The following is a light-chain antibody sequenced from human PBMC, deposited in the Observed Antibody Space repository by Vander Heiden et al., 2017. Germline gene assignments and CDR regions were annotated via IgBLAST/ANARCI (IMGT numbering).Light chain of an antibody. CDR1: QSYMKSEGKTY. V-gene: IGKV2D-29*01. CDR2: EGS. CDR3: RQSILLPYT. Sequence: DIVMTQTPPSLCVLPGQPASTSCKSRQSYMKSEGKTYLYWYLQKAGQPPQLLIYEGSSRCSGVPERFSGSGSGTDFTLKISRVEAEDVGLYYCRQSILLPYTFGQGTKLEIK. J-gene: IGKJ2*01.